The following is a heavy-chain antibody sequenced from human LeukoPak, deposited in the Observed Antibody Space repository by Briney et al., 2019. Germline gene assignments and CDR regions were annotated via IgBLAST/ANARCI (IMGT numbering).Heavy chain of an antibody. V-gene: IGHV3-23*01. D-gene: IGHD1-26*01. Sequence: SGGSLRLSCAASGFTFSSYAMSWVRQAPGKGLEWVSAISGSGGSTYYADSVKGRFTVSRDNSNNRLYLQMSGLTAADTAVYYCAKDRSIGTYYTFDHWGQGTLVTVSS. CDR3: AKDRSIGTYYTFDH. CDR1: GFTFSSYA. J-gene: IGHJ4*02. CDR2: ISGSGGST.